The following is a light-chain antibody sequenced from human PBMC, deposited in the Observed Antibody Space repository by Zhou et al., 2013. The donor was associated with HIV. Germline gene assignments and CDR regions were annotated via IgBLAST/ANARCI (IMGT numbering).Light chain of an antibody. V-gene: IGKV1-5*03. Sequence: DVQMTQSPSTLSASVGDTVSITCRASQGISTSVAWYQQKAGKAPTLLIYKASTLEPGVPSRFTGSGSGTEFTLTIFSLEPDDFSTYYCQQAKSFPFTFGPGTKVFVK. CDR1: QGISTS. CDR2: KAS. J-gene: IGKJ3*01. CDR3: QQAKSFPFT.